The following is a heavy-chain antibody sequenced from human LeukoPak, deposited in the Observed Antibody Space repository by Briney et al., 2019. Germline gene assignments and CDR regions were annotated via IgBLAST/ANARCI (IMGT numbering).Heavy chain of an antibody. J-gene: IGHJ4*01. CDR1: GFSFDTFS. CDR3: ARDLSGHWTYDY. V-gene: IGHV3-30-3*01. CDR2: ISLDGNNE. D-gene: IGHD1-1*01. Sequence: QSGGSLRLSCTAFGFSFDTFSMHWVRQAPGKGLEWVAVISLDGNNEYYADSVKGRFSLSRDNSMNTLYLQLNSLRTEDTAMYYCARDLSGHWTYDYWGQGTLVTVSS.